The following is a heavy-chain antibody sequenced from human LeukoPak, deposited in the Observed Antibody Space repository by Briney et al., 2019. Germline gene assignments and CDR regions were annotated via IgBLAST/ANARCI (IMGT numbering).Heavy chain of an antibody. J-gene: IGHJ4*02. CDR1: GYSFTSYW. D-gene: IGHD3-10*01. CDR3: ARGYYYGSGSYYSSLDY. V-gene: IGHV5-51*03. Sequence: GESLKISCKGSGYSFTSYWIGWVRQMPGKGLEWMGIIYPGDSDTRHSPSFQGQVTISADKSISTAYLQWSSLKASDTAMYYCARGYYYGSGSYYSSLDYWGQGTLVTVSS. CDR2: IYPGDSDT.